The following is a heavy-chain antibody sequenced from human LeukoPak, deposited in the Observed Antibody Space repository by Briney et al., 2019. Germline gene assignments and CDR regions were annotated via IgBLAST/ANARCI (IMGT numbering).Heavy chain of an antibody. V-gene: IGHV3-74*01. CDR3: ATEVEVVPATMGAYYYYYLDV. Sequence: GGSLRLSCAASGCTISNHWMHWVRQAPGEGLVWVAGINSDGRRTYYAAPVTGRFTISGDNAKITVYLQMNKLRPADKAVYDCATEVEVVPATMGAYYYYYLDVWGKGTPVTVS. CDR2: INSDGRRT. CDR1: GCTISNHW. D-gene: IGHD2-2*01. J-gene: IGHJ6*03.